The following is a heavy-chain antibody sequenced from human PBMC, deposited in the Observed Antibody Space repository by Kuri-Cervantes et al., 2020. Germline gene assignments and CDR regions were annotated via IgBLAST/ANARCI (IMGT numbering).Heavy chain of an antibody. CDR2: ISTYNGNT. Sequence: ASVKVSCKASGYTFTSYGISWVRQAPGQGLEWMGWISTYNGNTNYAQKLQGRVTMTTDTSTSTAYMELRSLRSDDTAVYYCARVPDYGDYVDYWGPGTLVTVSS. CDR1: GYTFTSYG. D-gene: IGHD4-17*01. J-gene: IGHJ4*02. V-gene: IGHV1-18*01. CDR3: ARVPDYGDYVDY.